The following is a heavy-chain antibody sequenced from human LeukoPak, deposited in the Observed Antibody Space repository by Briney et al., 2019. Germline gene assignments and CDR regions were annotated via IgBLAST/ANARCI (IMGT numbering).Heavy chain of an antibody. D-gene: IGHD2-15*01. V-gene: IGHV3-30-3*01. J-gene: IGHJ4*02. CDR3: ARGGAMVVAAWYYFDY. CDR2: ISYDGSNK. Sequence: GGSLRLSCAASGFTFSSYAMHWVRQAPGKGLEWVAVISYDGSNKYYADSVKGRFTISRDNSKNTLCLQMNSLRAEDTAVYYCARGGAMVVAAWYYFDYWGQGTLVTVSS. CDR1: GFTFSSYA.